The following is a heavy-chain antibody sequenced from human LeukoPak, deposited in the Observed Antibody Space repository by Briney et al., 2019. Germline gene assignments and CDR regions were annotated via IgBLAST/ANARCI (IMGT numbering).Heavy chain of an antibody. CDR3: ARSRSRGYSGDFDY. CDR1: GGSISGYY. CDR2: IYYTGTT. D-gene: IGHD5-12*01. V-gene: IGHV4-59*01. J-gene: IGHJ4*02. Sequence: PSETLSLTCIVSGGSISGYYWSWIRQPPGKGLEWIGYIYYTGTTNYNPSLKSRITILADTSKHQFSLTVSSVTAADTAVYYCARSRSRGYSGDFDYWGQGTLVTVSS.